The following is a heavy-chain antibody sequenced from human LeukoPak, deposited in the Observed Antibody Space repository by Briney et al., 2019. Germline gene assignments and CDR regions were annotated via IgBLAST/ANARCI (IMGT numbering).Heavy chain of an antibody. J-gene: IGHJ4*02. D-gene: IGHD4-23*01. Sequence: VASVKVSCTASGGTFSSYAISWVRQAPGQGLEWMGGIIPIFGTANYAQKFQGRVTITTDESTSTAYMELSSLRSEDTAVYYCARDPTVVTALGIDYWGQGTLVTVSS. CDR2: IIPIFGTA. CDR1: GGTFSSYA. V-gene: IGHV1-69*05. CDR3: ARDPTVVTALGIDY.